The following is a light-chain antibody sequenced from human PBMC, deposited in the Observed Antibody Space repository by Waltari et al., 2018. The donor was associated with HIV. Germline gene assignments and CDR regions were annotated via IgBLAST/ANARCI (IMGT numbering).Light chain of an antibody. J-gene: IGKJ1*01. CDR3: QQSYSTPRT. CDR1: QSISYY. CDR2: AAS. V-gene: IGKV1-39*01. Sequence: DIQMTQSPSYLSASVGDRVTITCRASQSISYYLNWHQQKPGKAPTLLIYAASSLQSGVPSRFSGSASGTDFTLTISSLQPEDFATYYCQQSYSTPRTFGQGTKVEIK.